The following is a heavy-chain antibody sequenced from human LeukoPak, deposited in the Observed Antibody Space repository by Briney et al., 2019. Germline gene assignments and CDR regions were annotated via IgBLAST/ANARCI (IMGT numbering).Heavy chain of an antibody. CDR2: IIPIFGTA. V-gene: IGHV1-69*13. D-gene: IGHD3-10*01. Sequence: GASVKVSCKASGDTFSSYTTSWVRQAPGQGLEWMGGIIPIFGTANYAQKFQGRVTITADESTSTAYMELSSLRSEDTDVYYCARAAELLWFGELAGHDAFDIWGQGTMVTVSS. CDR3: ARAAELLWFGELAGHDAFDI. J-gene: IGHJ3*02. CDR1: GDTFSSYT.